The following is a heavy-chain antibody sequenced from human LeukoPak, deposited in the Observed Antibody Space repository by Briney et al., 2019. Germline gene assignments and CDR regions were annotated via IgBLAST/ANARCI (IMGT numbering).Heavy chain of an antibody. D-gene: IGHD3-10*01. CDR1: GGSISSYY. V-gene: IGHV4-59*01. CDR3: ARGKYSAKYGSGSYYNRNGAFDI. J-gene: IGHJ3*02. Sequence: SETLSFTCTVPGGSISSYYWSWLRQPPGKGLEWIGYIYYSGSTNYNPSLKSRVTISVDTSKNQFSLKLSSVTAADTAVYYCARGKYSAKYGSGSYYNRNGAFDIWGQGTMVTVSS. CDR2: IYYSGST.